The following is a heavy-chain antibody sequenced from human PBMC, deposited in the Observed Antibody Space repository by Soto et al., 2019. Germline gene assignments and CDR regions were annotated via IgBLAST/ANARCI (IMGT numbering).Heavy chain of an antibody. Sequence: SETLSLTCTVSGGSVSSGSYYWSWIRQPPGKGLEWIGYIYYSGSTNYNPSLKGRVTISVDTSKNQFSLKLSSVTAADTAVYYCARDRQWLGGNWFDPWGQGTLVTVSS. J-gene: IGHJ5*02. V-gene: IGHV4-61*01. CDR2: IYYSGST. D-gene: IGHD3-22*01. CDR3: ARDRQWLGGNWFDP. CDR1: GGSVSSGSYY.